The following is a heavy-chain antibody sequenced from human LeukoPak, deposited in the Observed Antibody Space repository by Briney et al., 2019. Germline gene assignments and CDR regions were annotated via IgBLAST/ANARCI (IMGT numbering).Heavy chain of an antibody. J-gene: IGHJ3*02. Sequence: GESLKISCKGSGYSFSSYWIGWVRQVPGKGLEWMGIIYPGDSDARHSPSFQGQVTISADKSISTAYLQWSGLKASDTAMYYCAGLDIVAIPAAMSDAFDIWGQGTLVTVSS. CDR1: GYSFSSYW. V-gene: IGHV5-51*01. CDR2: IYPGDSDA. D-gene: IGHD2-2*01. CDR3: AGLDIVAIPAAMSDAFDI.